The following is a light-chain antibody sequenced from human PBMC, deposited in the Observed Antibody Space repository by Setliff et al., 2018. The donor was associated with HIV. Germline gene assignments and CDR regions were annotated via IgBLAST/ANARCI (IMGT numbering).Light chain of an antibody. V-gene: IGLV2-23*02. Sequence: QSVLTQPASVSGSPGQSITLSCTGTSSDVGGYNYVSWYQQHPDKAPKLMIYDVKNRPPGVSDRFSGSKSGNTASLTISGLQAEDEADYYCCSYAGSGPVFGAGTKVTVL. CDR2: DVK. CDR3: CSYAGSGPV. CDR1: SSDVGGYNY. J-gene: IGLJ1*01.